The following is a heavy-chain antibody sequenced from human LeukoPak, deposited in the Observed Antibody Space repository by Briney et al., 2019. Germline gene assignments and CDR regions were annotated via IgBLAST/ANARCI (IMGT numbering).Heavy chain of an antibody. CDR3: AGQKIRGYSGYAANYYYGMDV. V-gene: IGHV4-59*01. J-gene: IGHJ6*02. Sequence: SETLSLTCTVSGGSISSYYWSWIRRPPGKGLEWIGYIYYSGSTNYNPSLKSRVTISVDTSKNQFSLKLSSVTAADTAVYYCAGQKIRGYSGYAANYYYGMDVWGQGTTVTVSS. D-gene: IGHD5-12*01. CDR1: GGSISSYY. CDR2: IYYSGST.